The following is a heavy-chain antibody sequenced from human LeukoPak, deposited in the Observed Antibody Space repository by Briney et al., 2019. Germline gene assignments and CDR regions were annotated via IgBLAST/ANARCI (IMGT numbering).Heavy chain of an antibody. V-gene: IGHV1-18*01. D-gene: IGHD3-22*01. CDR3: ARVLVAMIWPDSSGYYY. J-gene: IGHJ4*02. CDR2: ISAYNGNT. CDR1: GYTFTSYG. Sequence: GASVKVSCKASGYTFTSYGISWVRQAPGQGLEWMGWISAYNGNTNYAQKLQGRVTMTTDTSTSTAYMELRSLRSDDTAVYYCARVLVAMIWPDSSGYYYWGQGTLATVSS.